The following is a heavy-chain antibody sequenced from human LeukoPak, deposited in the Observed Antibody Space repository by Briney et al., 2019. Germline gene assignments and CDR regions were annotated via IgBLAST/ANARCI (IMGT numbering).Heavy chain of an antibody. V-gene: IGHV3-7*05. D-gene: IGHD5-24*01. Sequence: QSGGSLRLSCVVSGFTFSRYWMNWVRQAPGKGLEWVANIHEDGSEKYYVDSVKGRFTISRDNAKNSLYLQMNSLRAEDTAVYYCARSLRLHTPRAFDIWGQGTMVTVSS. CDR3: ARSLRLHTPRAFDI. CDR1: GFTFSRYW. CDR2: IHEDGSEK. J-gene: IGHJ3*02.